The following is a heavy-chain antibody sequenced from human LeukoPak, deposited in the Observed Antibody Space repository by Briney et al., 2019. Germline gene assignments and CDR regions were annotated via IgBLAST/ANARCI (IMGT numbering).Heavy chain of an antibody. J-gene: IGHJ4*02. Sequence: GESLKISCKGSGYTFSNYWIAWVRQMPGKGLEWMGIIYPADSDSRYSPSFQGQVTISVDRSINTAYLQWSSLKASDTAMYYCAIRSYYDTRGYYYFDYWGQGTLVTVSA. V-gene: IGHV5-51*01. CDR3: AIRSYYDTRGYYYFDY. D-gene: IGHD3-22*01. CDR2: IYPADSDS. CDR1: GYTFSNYW.